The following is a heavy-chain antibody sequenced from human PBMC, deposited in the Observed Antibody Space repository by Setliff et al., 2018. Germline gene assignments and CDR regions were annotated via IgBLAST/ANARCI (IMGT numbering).Heavy chain of an antibody. Sequence: SETLSLTCAVSGVSISTSNWWSWVRQPPGKGLEWIGEIYHNGITNYNPSLKSRVSISVDKSKNQVSLKLNSVTAADTAVYYCARRGYSSSWCFDYWGQGTLVTVSS. CDR1: GVSISTSNW. CDR2: IYHNGIT. V-gene: IGHV4-4*02. J-gene: IGHJ4*02. D-gene: IGHD6-13*01. CDR3: ARRGYSSSWCFDY.